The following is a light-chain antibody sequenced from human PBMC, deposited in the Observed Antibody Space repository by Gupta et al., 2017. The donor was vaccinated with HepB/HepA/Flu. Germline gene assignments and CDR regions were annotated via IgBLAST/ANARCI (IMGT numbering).Light chain of an antibody. CDR1: SSDVGGYNY. CDR3: SSYTSSSTLGV. Sequence: QSALPQPASVSGSPGQSITISCTGTSSDVGGYNYVSWYQQHPGKAPKLMIYDVSNRPSGVSNRFSGSKSGNTASLTISGLQAEEEADYYCSSYTSSSTLGVFGTGTKVTVL. V-gene: IGLV2-14*03. J-gene: IGLJ1*01. CDR2: DVS.